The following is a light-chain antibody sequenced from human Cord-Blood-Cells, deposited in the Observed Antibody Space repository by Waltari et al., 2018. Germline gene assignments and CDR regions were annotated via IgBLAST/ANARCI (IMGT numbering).Light chain of an antibody. Sequence: EIVMTQSPATLSVSPGERATLSCRASQSVSSNLSWYQQKPRQAPRLLIYGASTRATGIPARFSGSGSGTEFTLTISSLQSEDFAVYYCQQYNNWLTFGGGTKVAIK. CDR2: GAS. J-gene: IGKJ4*01. CDR1: QSVSSN. CDR3: QQYNNWLT. V-gene: IGKV3-15*01.